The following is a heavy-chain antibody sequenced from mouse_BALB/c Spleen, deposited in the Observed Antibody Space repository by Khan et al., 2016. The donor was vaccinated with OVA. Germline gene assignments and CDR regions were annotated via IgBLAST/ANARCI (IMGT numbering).Heavy chain of an antibody. CDR3: ARRTTGYAMDY. CDR2: INPRSDYT. J-gene: IGHJ4*01. V-gene: IGHV1-4*01. CDR1: GYTFPSNT. Sequence: SGAELARPGASVKMSCKASGYTFPSNTMHWVKQRPGQGLEWIGYINPRSDYTIYNQKFKDKATLTADISSTTAYMQLSSLTSDDSAVYYCARRTTGYAMDYWGQGTSVTVSS. D-gene: IGHD2-14*01.